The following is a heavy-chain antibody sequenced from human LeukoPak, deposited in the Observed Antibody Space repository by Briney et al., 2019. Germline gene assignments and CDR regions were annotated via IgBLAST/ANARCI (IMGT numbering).Heavy chain of an antibody. V-gene: IGHV5-10-1*01. CDR3: AGAGIAVAGNAEYFQH. CDR2: IDPSDSYT. CDR1: GYSFTSYW. J-gene: IGHJ1*01. Sequence: GESLKISCKCSGYSFTSYWISWVRQIPGKGLEWMGSIDPSDSYTNYSPSFQGHVTISADKSISTAYLQWSSLKASDTAMYYCAGAGIAVAGNAEYFQHWGQGTLVTVSS. D-gene: IGHD6-19*01.